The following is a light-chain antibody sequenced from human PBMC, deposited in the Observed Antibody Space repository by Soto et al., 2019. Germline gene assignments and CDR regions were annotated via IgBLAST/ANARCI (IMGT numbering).Light chain of an antibody. Sequence: EKVLPLSXGTVSLSVEEXXXXXXXGSQSVSSSYLAWYQQKPXQARRVLIYAASSXASGIPDRFSGSGSGTGFTLTVSRLEPEDFAVYYCQHYGSAPEWTFGEGTKVDIK. CDR3: QHYGSAPEWT. J-gene: IGKJ1*01. CDR2: AAS. V-gene: IGKV3-20*01. CDR1: QSVSSSY.